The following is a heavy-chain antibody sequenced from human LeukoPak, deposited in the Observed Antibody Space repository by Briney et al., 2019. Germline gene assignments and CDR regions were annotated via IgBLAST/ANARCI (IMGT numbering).Heavy chain of an antibody. V-gene: IGHV3-48*02. J-gene: IGHJ4*02. CDR2: ISSSSSTI. CDR1: GFTFSSYS. CDR3: ARGRVYCSGTSCYEDY. Sequence: GGSLRLSCAASGFTFSSYSMNWVRQAPGKGLEWVSYISSSSSTIYYADSVKGRFTISRDNAKNSLYLQMNSLRDEETAVYYCARGRVYCSGTSCYEDYWGQGTLVTVSS. D-gene: IGHD2-2*01.